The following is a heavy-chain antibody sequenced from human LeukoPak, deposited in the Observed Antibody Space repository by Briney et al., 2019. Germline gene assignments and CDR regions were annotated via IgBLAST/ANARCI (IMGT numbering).Heavy chain of an antibody. D-gene: IGHD7-27*01. CDR1: GGSISNRNW. J-gene: IGHJ3*02. CDR3: ARVFELGMNAVDI. V-gene: IGHV4-4*02. Sequence: SETMSLTCAISGGSISNRNWWSCVRQPPGKGLEWIGETYHTGITKYSPSLKSRVTISVDKSKNQFSLNVTSVTAADTAIYYCARVFELGMNAVDIWGQGTMVTASS. CDR2: TYHTGIT.